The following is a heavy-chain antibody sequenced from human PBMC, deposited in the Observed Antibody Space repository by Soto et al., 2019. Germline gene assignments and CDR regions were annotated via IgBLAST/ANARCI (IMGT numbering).Heavy chain of an antibody. D-gene: IGHD6-19*01. J-gene: IGHJ6*02. Sequence: PSETLSLTCAVSGGSISSGGYSWSWIRQPPGKGLEWIGYIYHSGSTYYNPSLKSRVTISVDRSKNQFSLKLSSVTAADTAVYYCARDVAVAGRYYYYGMDVWGQGTTVTVSS. CDR3: ARDVAVAGRYYYYGMDV. CDR2: IYHSGST. CDR1: GGSISSGGYS. V-gene: IGHV4-30-2*01.